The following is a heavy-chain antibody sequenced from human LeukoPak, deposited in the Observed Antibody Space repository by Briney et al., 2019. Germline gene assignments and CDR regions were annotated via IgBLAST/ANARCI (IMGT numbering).Heavy chain of an antibody. Sequence: GGSLRLSCAASGFTFSTYAMSWVRQAPGKGLEWGSTISPNVGSTYYADSVKGRFTISRDNSKNTLYLQMDSLRAEDTAVYYCACLPATIPFDYWGQGTLVTVSS. CDR3: ACLPATIPFDY. D-gene: IGHD2-2*02. CDR2: ISPNVGST. J-gene: IGHJ4*02. V-gene: IGHV3-23*01. CDR1: GFTFSTYA.